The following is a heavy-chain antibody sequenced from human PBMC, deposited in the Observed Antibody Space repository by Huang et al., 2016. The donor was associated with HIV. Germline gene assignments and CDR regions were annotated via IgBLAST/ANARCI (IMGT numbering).Heavy chain of an antibody. Sequence: QVQLQESGPGLVKPSQTLSLTCTVSGVPISSSSDYGSWIRQPAGKGLEWIGYIDTSGSTNYDPSLKSRVTMSIDTSKNQFSLKLSSVTAADTAVYYCTIFGSGGFDLWGRGTLVTVSS. V-gene: IGHV4-61*09. CDR1: GVPISSSSDY. J-gene: IGHJ2*01. D-gene: IGHD2-8*02. CDR3: TIFGSGGFDL. CDR2: IDTSGST.